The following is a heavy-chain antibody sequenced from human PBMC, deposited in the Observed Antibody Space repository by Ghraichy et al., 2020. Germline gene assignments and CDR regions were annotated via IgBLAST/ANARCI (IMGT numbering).Heavy chain of an antibody. Sequence: LSLTCAASGFTVSSIYMTWVRQAPGKGLEWVSIIYSGGTTYFADSVKGRFTISRDNSKNTVYLQMNSVRAEDTAVYYCAGGYTPLGYWGQGTLVTVSS. CDR1: GFTVSSIY. D-gene: IGHD6-25*01. J-gene: IGHJ4*02. CDR3: AGGYTPLGY. V-gene: IGHV3-53*01. CDR2: IYSGGTT.